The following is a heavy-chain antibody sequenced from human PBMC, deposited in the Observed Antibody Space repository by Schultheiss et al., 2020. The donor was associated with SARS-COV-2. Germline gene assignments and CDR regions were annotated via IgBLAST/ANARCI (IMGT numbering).Heavy chain of an antibody. CDR3: ARDDIVAATGIDY. CDR1: GFTFSSYS. Sequence: GGSLRLSCAASGFTFSSYSMNWVRQAPGKGLEWVSSISSSSSYIYYADSVKGRFTISRDNAKNSLYLQMNSLRAEDTAVYYCARDDIVAATGIDYWGQGTLVTVSS. J-gene: IGHJ4*02. CDR2: ISSSSSYI. D-gene: IGHD1-26*01. V-gene: IGHV3-21*01.